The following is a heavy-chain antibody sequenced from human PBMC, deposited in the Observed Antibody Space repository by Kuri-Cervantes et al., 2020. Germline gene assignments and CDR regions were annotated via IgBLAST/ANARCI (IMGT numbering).Heavy chain of an antibody. CDR3: AKEGRTYGSGSYPYYMDV. CDR2: IRYDGSNE. D-gene: IGHD3-10*01. Sequence: GGSLRLSCAASGFTVSSNYMSWVRQAPGKGLEWVAFIRYDGSNEYDGDSVRGQFTISRDNSKNTLYLQMNNLRTEDTAVYYCAKEGRTYGSGSYPYYMDVWGKGTTVTVSS. V-gene: IGHV3-30*02. J-gene: IGHJ6*03. CDR1: GFTVSSNY.